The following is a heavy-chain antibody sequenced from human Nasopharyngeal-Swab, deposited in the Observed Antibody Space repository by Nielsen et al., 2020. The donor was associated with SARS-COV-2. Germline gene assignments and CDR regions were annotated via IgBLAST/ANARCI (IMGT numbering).Heavy chain of an antibody. CDR1: GFTFSSYA. Sequence: GGSLRLSCAASGFTFSSYAMSWVRQAPGKGLEWVSIISGSGDTTYYADSVKDRFTISRDNSKNTLYLQTNSLRVEDTAVYYCAKAQLYYDSSGYRDWGQGTLVTVSS. V-gene: IGHV3-23*01. CDR2: ISGSGDTT. CDR3: AKAQLYYDSSGYRD. D-gene: IGHD3-22*01. J-gene: IGHJ4*02.